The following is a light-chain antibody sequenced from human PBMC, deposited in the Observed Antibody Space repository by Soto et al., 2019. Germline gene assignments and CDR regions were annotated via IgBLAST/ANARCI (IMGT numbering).Light chain of an antibody. CDR1: QGISSY. Sequence: PSHSSLSASVGDRVTITFRVSQGISSYLNWYRQKPGKVPKLLIYSASNLQSGVPSRFSGSGSGTDFTLTSSIQPPDDLATYCWQQYSSHSALGEGTKVDI. CDR3: QQYSSHSA. CDR2: SAS. V-gene: IGKV1-27*01. J-gene: IGKJ2*01.